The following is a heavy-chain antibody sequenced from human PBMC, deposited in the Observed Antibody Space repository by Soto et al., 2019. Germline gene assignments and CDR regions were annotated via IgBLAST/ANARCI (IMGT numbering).Heavy chain of an antibody. CDR1: GGSFSGYY. Sequence: QVHLQQWGAGLLKSSETLSLTCAVYGGSFSGYYWSWIRQPPGKGLEWIGEINHSGITNYNPSLKSRVTISVDTSKNQFSLNLTSMTDADTAVYYCARGSVDYNFWSGYYSRFYYFDFWGQGTLVTVSS. D-gene: IGHD3-3*01. J-gene: IGHJ4*02. CDR3: ARGSVDYNFWSGYYSRFYYFDF. CDR2: INHSGIT. V-gene: IGHV4-34*01.